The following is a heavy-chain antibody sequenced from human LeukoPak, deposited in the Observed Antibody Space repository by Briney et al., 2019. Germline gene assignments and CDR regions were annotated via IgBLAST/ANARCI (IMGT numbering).Heavy chain of an antibody. D-gene: IGHD1-26*01. V-gene: IGHV3-23*01. J-gene: IGHJ6*02. CDR2: ISASGANK. CDR3: AKDVRVGGGGMDV. CDR1: GFTFSTYA. Sequence: GGPLRLSCAASGFTFSTYAMTWVRQAPGKGLEWVSLISASGANKHYADSVKGRFTISRDNSKNTVSLQMNSLRAEDTAVYYCAKDVRVGGGGMDVWGQGTPVTVSS.